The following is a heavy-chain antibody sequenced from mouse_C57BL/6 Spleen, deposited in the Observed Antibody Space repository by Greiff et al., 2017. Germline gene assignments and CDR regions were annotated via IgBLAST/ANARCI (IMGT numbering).Heavy chain of an antibody. CDR3: ARLLRFDY. D-gene: IGHD1-1*01. J-gene: IGHJ2*01. Sequence: EVQLQQSGPELVKPGASVKISCKASGYTFTDYYMNWVKQSHGKSLEWIGDINPNNGGTSYNQKFKGTATLTVDKSSSTAYMELRSLTSEDSAVYYCARLLRFDYWGQGTTLTVSS. V-gene: IGHV1-26*01. CDR2: INPNNGGT. CDR1: GYTFTDYY.